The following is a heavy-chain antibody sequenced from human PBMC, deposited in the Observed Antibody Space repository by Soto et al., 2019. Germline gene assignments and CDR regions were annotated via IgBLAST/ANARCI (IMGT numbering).Heavy chain of an antibody. CDR2: INPKSGDT. V-gene: IGHV1-2*02. D-gene: IGHD1-26*01. CDR3: ARGSPRMGALPTY. Sequence: VASVKVSCKASGYTFTGYYIHWVRQAPGQGQEWMGWINPKSGDTNYAQKFQGRGSMTRDTSITTAYMEVSRLKSDDTAVYYCARGSPRMGALPTYWGQGTLVTVSS. J-gene: IGHJ4*02. CDR1: GYTFTGYY.